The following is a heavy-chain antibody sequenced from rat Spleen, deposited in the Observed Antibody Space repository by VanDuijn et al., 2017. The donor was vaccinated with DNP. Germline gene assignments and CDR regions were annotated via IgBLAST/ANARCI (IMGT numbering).Heavy chain of an antibody. CDR1: GFTFSDYY. Sequence: EVQLVESGGGLVQPGRSLKLSCAASGFTFSDYYMAWVRQAPTKGLEWVAYIRYDGGSTYYGDSVKGRFTISRDNAKGTLYLQMTSLRSEDMATYYCAIYFYSGDNWFGYWGQGTLVTVSS. CDR3: AIYFYSGDNWFGY. J-gene: IGHJ3*01. CDR2: IRYDGGST. D-gene: IGHD1-1*01. V-gene: IGHV5-22*01.